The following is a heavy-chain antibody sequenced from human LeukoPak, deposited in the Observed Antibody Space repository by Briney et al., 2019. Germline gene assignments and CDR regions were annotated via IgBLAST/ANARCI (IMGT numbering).Heavy chain of an antibody. CDR1: GVSISSSSYY. Sequence: ETLSLTCNVSGVSISSSSYYWGWVRQAPGKGLEWVSSISTSSSYIYYADSVKGRFTISRDNSKNTLYLQMNSLRAEDTAVYYCAKDVDLCGGDCYIPIDAFDIWGQGTMVTVSS. CDR2: ISTSSSYI. J-gene: IGHJ3*02. D-gene: IGHD2-21*02. V-gene: IGHV3-21*04. CDR3: AKDVDLCGGDCYIPIDAFDI.